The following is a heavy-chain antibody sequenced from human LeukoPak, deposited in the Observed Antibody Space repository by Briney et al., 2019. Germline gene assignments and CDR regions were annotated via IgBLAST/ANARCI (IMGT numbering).Heavy chain of an antibody. J-gene: IGHJ5*02. CDR3: VRGVSSTAARWFDP. CDR1: GYSFATYW. V-gene: IGHV5-51*01. Sequence: GESLKISCKGFGYSFATYWIGWVRQMPGKGLEWMGIIYPGDSDTVYSPSFQGQVAISADKSISTAYLQWSRLKVSDTGTYYCVRGVSSTAARWFDPWGQGTLVTVSS. CDR2: IYPGDSDT. D-gene: IGHD2-2*01.